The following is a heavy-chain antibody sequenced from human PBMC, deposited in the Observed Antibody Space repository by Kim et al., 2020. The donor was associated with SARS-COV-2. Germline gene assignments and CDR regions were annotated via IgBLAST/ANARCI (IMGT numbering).Heavy chain of an antibody. CDR2: IYYSGST. J-gene: IGHJ4*02. V-gene: IGHV4-59*01. D-gene: IGHD2-21*02. Sequence: SETLSLTCTVSGGSISSYYWSWIRQPPGKGLEWIGYIYYSGSTNYNPSLKSRVTISVDTSKNQFSLKLSSVTAADTAVYYCARASIVVVTPGYFDYWGQGTLVTVSS. CDR3: ARASIVVVTPGYFDY. CDR1: GGSISSYY.